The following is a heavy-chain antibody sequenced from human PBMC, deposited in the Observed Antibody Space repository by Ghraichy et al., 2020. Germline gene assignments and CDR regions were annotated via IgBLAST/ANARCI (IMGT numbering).Heavy chain of an antibody. D-gene: IGHD5-24*01. J-gene: IGHJ4*02. CDR2: IYYSGST. V-gene: IGHV4-39*01. CDR3: ARQRRRDGYNLDY. CDR1: GGSISSSSYY. Sequence: SETLSLTCTVSGGSISSSSYYWGWIRQPPGKGLEWIGSIYYSGSTYYNPSLKSRVTISVDTSKNQFSLKLSSVTAADTAVYYCARQRRRDGYNLDYWGQGTLVTVSS.